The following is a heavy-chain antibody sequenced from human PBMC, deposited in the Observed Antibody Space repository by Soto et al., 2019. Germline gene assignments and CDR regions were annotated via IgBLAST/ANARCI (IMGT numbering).Heavy chain of an antibody. CDR1: GGTFSSYT. CDR3: AIRYCSSTSCPFDY. CDR2: IIPILGIA. Sequence: QVQLVQSGAEVKKPGSSVKVSCKASGGTFSSYTISWVRQAPGQGPEWMGRIIPILGIANYAQKFQGRVTITADKSTSTAYMELSSLRSEDTAVYYCAIRYCSSTSCPFDYWGQGTLVTVSS. J-gene: IGHJ4*02. D-gene: IGHD2-2*01. V-gene: IGHV1-69*02.